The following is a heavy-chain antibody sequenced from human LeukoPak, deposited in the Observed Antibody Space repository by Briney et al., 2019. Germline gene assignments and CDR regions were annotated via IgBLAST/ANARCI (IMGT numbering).Heavy chain of an antibody. CDR3: ATDRNWFDP. CDR2: LKSRSQGGTA. Sequence: GGSLRLSCAASGFTFNTAYMSWLRQTPGKGLEWVGRLKSRSQGGTADYAAPVKGRFTISRDDSKNTLYLQMNSLKIEDTGVYYCATDRNWFDPWGLGTLVTVSS. V-gene: IGHV3-15*01. CDR1: GFTFNTAY. J-gene: IGHJ5*02.